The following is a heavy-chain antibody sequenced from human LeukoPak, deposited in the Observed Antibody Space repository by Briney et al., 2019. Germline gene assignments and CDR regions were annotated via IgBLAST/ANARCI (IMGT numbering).Heavy chain of an antibody. V-gene: IGHV4-59*01. CDR3: ARSASPRWFDY. Sequence: PSETLSLTCTVSGGSISSYYWSWIRQPPGKGLEWIGYIYYSGSTNYNPSLKSRVTISVDTSKNQFSLKLSSVTAADPAVYYCARSASPRWFDYWGQGTLVTVSS. D-gene: IGHD2-15*01. CDR2: IYYSGST. J-gene: IGHJ4*02. CDR1: GGSISSYY.